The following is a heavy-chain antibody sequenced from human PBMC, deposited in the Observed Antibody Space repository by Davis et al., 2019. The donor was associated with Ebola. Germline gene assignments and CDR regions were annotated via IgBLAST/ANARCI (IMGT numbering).Heavy chain of an antibody. V-gene: IGHV4-59*01. Sequence: GSLRLSCAVYGGSFSGYYWSWIRQPPGKGLEWIGYIYYSGSTNYNPSLKSRVTISVDTSKNQSSLKLSSVTAADTAVYYCAREEHTGTIDYWGQGTLVTVSS. J-gene: IGHJ4*02. CDR2: IYYSGST. D-gene: IGHD1-7*01. CDR3: AREEHTGTIDY. CDR1: GGSFSGYY.